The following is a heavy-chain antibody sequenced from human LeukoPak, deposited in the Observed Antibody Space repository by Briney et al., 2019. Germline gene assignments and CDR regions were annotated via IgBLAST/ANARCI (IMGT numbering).Heavy chain of an antibody. V-gene: IGHV4-59*11. CDR2: ISYIGRT. Sequence: SKTLSLTCNVSGASISGHYLTWIRQPPGKGLEWIGYISYIGRTNYNPSLKSRVTISVDTSKNQFSLKLRSVTAADTAVYYCTRDQISINALDMWGQGTMVTVSS. J-gene: IGHJ3*02. D-gene: IGHD1-14*01. CDR1: GASISGHY. CDR3: TRDQISINALDM.